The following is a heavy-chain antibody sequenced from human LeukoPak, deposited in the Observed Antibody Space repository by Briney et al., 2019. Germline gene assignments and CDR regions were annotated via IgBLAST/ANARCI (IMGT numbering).Heavy chain of an antibody. Sequence: SSETLSLTCTVSGGSISSGSYYWSWIRQPAGKGLEWIGRIYTSGSTNYNPSLKSRVTISVDTSKNQFSLKLSSVTAADTAVYYCARDSSGYNFDYWGQGTLVTVSS. J-gene: IGHJ4*02. CDR1: GGSISSGSYY. CDR2: IYTSGST. CDR3: ARDSSGYNFDY. D-gene: IGHD3-22*01. V-gene: IGHV4-61*02.